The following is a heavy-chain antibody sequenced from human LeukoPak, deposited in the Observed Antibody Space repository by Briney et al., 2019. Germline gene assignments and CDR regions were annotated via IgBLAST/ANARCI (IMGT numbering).Heavy chain of an antibody. CDR2: IIPISGTA. D-gene: IGHD3-9*01. J-gene: IGHJ3*02. Sequence: SVKVSCKASGYTFTGYYMHWVRQAPGQGLEWMGGIIPISGTANNAQKFQGRVTITADESTSTAYMELSSLRSEDTAVYYCATDNYDILAGSGAFDIWGQGTMVTVSS. V-gene: IGHV1-69*13. CDR3: ATDNYDILAGSGAFDI. CDR1: GYTFTGYY.